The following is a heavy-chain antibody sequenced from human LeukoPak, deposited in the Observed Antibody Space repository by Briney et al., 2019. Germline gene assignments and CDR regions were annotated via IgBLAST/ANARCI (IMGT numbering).Heavy chain of an antibody. CDR3: ARGVDYNSYYFDS. D-gene: IGHD4-11*01. V-gene: IGHV4-59*01. CDR2: FYYNGNA. Sequence: PSETLSLTCTVSGGSISTYYWTWIRQPVGKGLEWIGYFYYNGNANYNPSLKGRVTVSTDSSKNQVSLKLRSVTAADTAVYYCARGVDYNSYYFDSWGHGTLVTVSS. CDR1: GGSISTYY. J-gene: IGHJ4*01.